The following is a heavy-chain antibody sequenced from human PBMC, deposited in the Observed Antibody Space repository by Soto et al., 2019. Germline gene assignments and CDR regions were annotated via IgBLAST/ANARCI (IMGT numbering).Heavy chain of an antibody. CDR1: GYTFTSYY. CDR2: INPSGGST. Sequence: QVQLVQSGAEVKKPGASVKVSSKASGYTFTSYYMHWVRQAPGQGLEWMGIINPSGGSTSYAQKFQGRVTMTRDTSTSTVYMELSSLRSEDTAVYYCARLYCSRTSCYAPTWEDYWGQGTLVTVSS. V-gene: IGHV1-46*01. D-gene: IGHD2-2*01. J-gene: IGHJ4*02. CDR3: ARLYCSRTSCYAPTWEDY.